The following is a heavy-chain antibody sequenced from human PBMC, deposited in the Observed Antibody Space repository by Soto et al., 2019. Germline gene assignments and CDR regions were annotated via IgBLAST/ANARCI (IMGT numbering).Heavy chain of an antibody. D-gene: IGHD4-17*01. CDR3: TRARYGDHFDS. CDR1: GDSMTGAN. V-gene: IGHV4-59*01. Sequence: SETLSLTCSVSGDSMTGANWGWFRQSPEKGLEWIGYTDYSGSTNYNPSLRSRITITIDTSSNQFSLNLASVTAADAAVYYCTRARYGDHFDSWGQGTLVTVXS. CDR2: TDYSGST. J-gene: IGHJ4*02.